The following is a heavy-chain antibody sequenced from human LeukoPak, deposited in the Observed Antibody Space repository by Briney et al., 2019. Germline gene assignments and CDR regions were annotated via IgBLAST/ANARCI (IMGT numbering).Heavy chain of an antibody. V-gene: IGHV3-48*01. J-gene: IGHJ4*02. Sequence: GGSLRLSCAASGLTFSTYSMNWVRQAPGKGLEWVSYISSSSSTIYYADSVKGRFTISRDNAKNSLDLQMNSLRAEDTAVYYCARGWIGPLVRLQLFDYWGQGTLVTVSS. CDR2: ISSSSSTI. CDR1: GLTFSTYS. D-gene: IGHD1-1*01. CDR3: ARGWIGPLVRLQLFDY.